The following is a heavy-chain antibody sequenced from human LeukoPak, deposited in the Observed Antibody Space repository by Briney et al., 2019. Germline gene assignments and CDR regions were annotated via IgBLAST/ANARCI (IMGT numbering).Heavy chain of an antibody. J-gene: IGHJ3*02. CDR2: ISSSSSYI. CDR1: GFTFSSYS. CDR3: ARDLQQWLVPYDAFDI. D-gene: IGHD6-19*01. V-gene: IGHV3-21*01. Sequence: PGGSLRLSCAASGFTFSSYSMNWVRQAPGKGLEWVSSISSSSSYIYYADSVKGRFTISRDNAKNSLYLQMNSLRAEDTAVYYCARDLQQWLVPYDAFDIWGQGTMVTVSS.